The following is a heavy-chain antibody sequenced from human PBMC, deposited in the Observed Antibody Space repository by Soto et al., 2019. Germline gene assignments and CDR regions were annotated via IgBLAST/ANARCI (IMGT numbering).Heavy chain of an antibody. CDR2: IFGSGAPT. D-gene: IGHD3-16*01. J-gene: IGHJ3*01. CDR1: GFTFGHYA. V-gene: IGHV3-23*01. Sequence: EVQLLESGGGLVQPGGSLRLSCAASGFTFGHYAMSWVRQAPGKGLQWVSTIFGSGAPTHYADSVKGRFGISRDNSNNMLFLEMNSLKDEDTAAYYWTREASSWGFAFDLWGQGTRVAVSS. CDR3: TREASSWGFAFDL.